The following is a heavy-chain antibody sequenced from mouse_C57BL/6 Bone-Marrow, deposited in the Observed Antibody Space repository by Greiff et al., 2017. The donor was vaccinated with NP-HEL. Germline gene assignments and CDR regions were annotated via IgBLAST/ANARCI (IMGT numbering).Heavy chain of an antibody. V-gene: IGHV1-34*01. CDR1: GYTFTDYY. J-gene: IGHJ3*01. CDR2: LYPNNGGN. CDR3: SRAGFAY. Sequence: VQLQQSGPELVKPGASVKMSCKASGYTFTDYYMHWVKQSPGKSLEWIGYLYPNNGGNGYNQKFKGKATLTVDKSSSPAYMELRSLTSEDSAVYYCSRAGFAYWGQGTLVTVSA.